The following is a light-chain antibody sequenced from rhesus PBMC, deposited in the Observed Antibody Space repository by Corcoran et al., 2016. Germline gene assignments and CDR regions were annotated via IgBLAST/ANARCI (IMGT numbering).Light chain of an antibody. CDR1: QGIGRW. V-gene: IGKV1-22*01. CDR2: RAF. Sequence: DIQMTQSPSSLSASVGDTVTITCQASQGIGRWLAWYQQKPGKPPKILIYRAFNLESGVPSRFSGRGSGTDFTLTISSLQPEDFATYYCLQHGDSPFTFGPGTNLDIK. CDR3: LQHGDSPFT. J-gene: IGKJ3*01.